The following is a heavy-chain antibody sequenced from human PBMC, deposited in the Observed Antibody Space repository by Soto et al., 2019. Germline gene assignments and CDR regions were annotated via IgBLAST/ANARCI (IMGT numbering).Heavy chain of an antibody. V-gene: IGHV3-21*01. CDR3: ARDRPRDDYYGMDV. Sequence: EVQLVDSGGGLVKPGGSLRLSCAASGFTFSSYSMNWVRQAPGKGLDWVSSISSSSSYIYYAASVKGRFTISRDNAKNSLCLQMSRLRDEETAVYYCARDRPRDDYYGMDVWGQGTTVTVAS. J-gene: IGHJ6*01. CDR1: GFTFSSYS. CDR2: ISSSSSYI.